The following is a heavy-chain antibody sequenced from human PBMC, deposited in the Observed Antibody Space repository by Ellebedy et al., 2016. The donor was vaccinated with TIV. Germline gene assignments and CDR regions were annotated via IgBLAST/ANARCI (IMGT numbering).Heavy chain of an antibody. Sequence: SETLSLXCTVSGGSISSSSYYWGWIRQPPGKGLEWIGSIYYSGSTYYNPSLKSRVTISVDTSKNQFSLKLSSVTAADTAVYYCARYSYGYNYFDYWGQGTLVTVSS. CDR1: GGSISSSSYY. CDR3: ARYSYGYNYFDY. V-gene: IGHV4-39*07. CDR2: IYYSGST. D-gene: IGHD5-18*01. J-gene: IGHJ4*02.